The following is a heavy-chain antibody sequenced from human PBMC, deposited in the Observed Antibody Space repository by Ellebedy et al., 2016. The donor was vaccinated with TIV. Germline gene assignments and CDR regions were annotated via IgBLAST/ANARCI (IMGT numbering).Heavy chain of an antibody. V-gene: IGHV4-39*01. CDR3: ARRLFTYSSSWYFDY. CDR1: GGSITTSSYY. Sequence: MPSETLSLTCTVSGGSITTSSYYWGWIRQPPGKGLEWIGSFYYSGSTYYSPSLKSRVTISVDTSKNQFSLRLTSVTAADTAVYYCARRLFTYSSSWYFDYWGPGTLVTVSS. D-gene: IGHD6-13*01. J-gene: IGHJ4*02. CDR2: FYYSGST.